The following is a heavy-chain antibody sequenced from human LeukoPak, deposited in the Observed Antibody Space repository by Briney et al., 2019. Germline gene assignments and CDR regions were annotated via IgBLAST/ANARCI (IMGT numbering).Heavy chain of an antibody. D-gene: IGHD1-1*01. CDR1: GYSIDSGYY. Sequence: SETLSLTCSVSGYSIDSGYYWGWIRQPPGKELEWIGSMYHSGSTYYKPSLESRVTISVDTSKNQFSLKLTSVTAADTAVYYCARVLGRSPADGWFDPWGQGTLVTVSS. CDR3: ARVLGRSPADGWFDP. J-gene: IGHJ5*02. V-gene: IGHV4-38-2*02. CDR2: MYHSGST.